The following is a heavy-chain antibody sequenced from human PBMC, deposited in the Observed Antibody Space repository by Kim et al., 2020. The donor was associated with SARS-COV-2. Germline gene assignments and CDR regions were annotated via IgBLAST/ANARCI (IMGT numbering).Heavy chain of an antibody. CDR3: ARFRSAYDSSGYEFDY. V-gene: IGHV4-59*08. D-gene: IGHD3-22*01. CDR1: GGSISSYY. J-gene: IGHJ4*02. Sequence: SETLSLTCTVSGGSISSYYWSWIRQPPGKGLEWIGYIYYSGSTNYNPSLKSRVTISVDTSKNQFSLKLSSVTAADTAVYYCARFRSAYDSSGYEFDYWGRGTRITVSS. CDR2: IYYSGST.